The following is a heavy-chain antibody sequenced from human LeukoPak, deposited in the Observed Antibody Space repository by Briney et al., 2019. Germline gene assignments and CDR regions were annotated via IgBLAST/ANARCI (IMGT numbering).Heavy chain of an antibody. D-gene: IGHD5-18*01. V-gene: IGHV3-7*01. Sequence: GGSLRLSCAASGFSFSTYWMNWVREPPRKGLEWVANRRRDGSEKSYFNSVKGRFTISRDNAKNSLYLQMNSLRAEDTAVYYCARDPSRGYSYGYADYWGQGSLVTVSS. CDR2: RRRDGSEK. CDR1: GFSFSTYW. CDR3: ARDPSRGYSYGYADY. J-gene: IGHJ4*02.